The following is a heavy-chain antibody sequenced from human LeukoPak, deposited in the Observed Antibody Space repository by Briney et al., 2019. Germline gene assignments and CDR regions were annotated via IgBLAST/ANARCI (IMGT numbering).Heavy chain of an antibody. Sequence: GGSLRLSCAASGFTFSSYSMNWVRQAPGKGLEWVASISYTSTYIFYADSLKGRFTISRDNAENSLYLQMNSLRVEDTAVYYCAVGMDVWGQGTTVTVSS. CDR3: AVGMDV. J-gene: IGHJ6*02. V-gene: IGHV3-21*01. CDR1: GFTFSSYS. CDR2: ISYTSTYI.